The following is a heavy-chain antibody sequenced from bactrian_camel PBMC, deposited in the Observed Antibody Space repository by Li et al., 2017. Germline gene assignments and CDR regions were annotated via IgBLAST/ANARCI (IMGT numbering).Heavy chain of an antibody. CDR1: GFTANRWC. V-gene: IGHV3S40*01. Sequence: VQLVESGGGSVQAGGSRRLSCAASGFTANRWCMGWFRQTPGQDREGVATITPDGSLLYAESVRGRFAISRDSASNGVFLEMASLKPEDTAVYYCVVAAGGYWGQGTQVTVS. CDR2: ITPDGSLL. CDR3: VVAAGGY. J-gene: IGHJ4*01. D-gene: IGHD6*01.